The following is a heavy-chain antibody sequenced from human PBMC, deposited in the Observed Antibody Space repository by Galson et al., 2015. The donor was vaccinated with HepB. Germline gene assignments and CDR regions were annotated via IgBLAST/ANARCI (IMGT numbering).Heavy chain of an antibody. CDR2: IYYSGST. J-gene: IGHJ6*02. Sequence: SETLSLTCTVPGGSISSYYWSWIRQPPGKGLEWIGYIYYSGSTNYNPSLKSRVTISVDTSKNQFSLKLSSVTAADTAVYYCARAELYYYYGMDVWGQGTTVTVSS. CDR1: GGSISSYY. D-gene: IGHD1-1*01. V-gene: IGHV4-59*01. CDR3: ARAELYYYYGMDV.